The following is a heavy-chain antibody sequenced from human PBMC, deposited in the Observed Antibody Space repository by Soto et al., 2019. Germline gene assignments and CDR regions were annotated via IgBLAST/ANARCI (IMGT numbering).Heavy chain of an antibody. D-gene: IGHD2-8*01. CDR2: IGGSDGRT. CDR1: GFTFSNYA. Sequence: EVQLLQSGGGLVQPGGSLRLSCAASGFTFSNYAMTWVRQAPGKGLDWVSAIGGSDGRTYYADSVKGRFTISRDNSKNTLYFQMTSLRAKDTVVYYCARCLYYYVIDAWGQGTTVTVSS. V-gene: IGHV3-23*01. CDR3: ARCLYYYVIDA. J-gene: IGHJ6*02.